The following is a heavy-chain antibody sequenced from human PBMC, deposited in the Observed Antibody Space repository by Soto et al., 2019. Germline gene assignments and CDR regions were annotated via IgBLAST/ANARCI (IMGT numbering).Heavy chain of an antibody. J-gene: IGHJ4*02. CDR3: TRRYGGAVDY. D-gene: IGHD3-10*01. V-gene: IGHV4-59*08. CDR2: IYFSGST. CDR1: SGSISNYY. Sequence: SQTLSLTCTVSSGSISNYYWSWIRQPPGKGLEWIGYIYFSGSTNYNPSLKSRVTLSVDTSKNQFSLKLSSVTAADTAVYYCTRRYGGAVDYWGQGTLVTVSS.